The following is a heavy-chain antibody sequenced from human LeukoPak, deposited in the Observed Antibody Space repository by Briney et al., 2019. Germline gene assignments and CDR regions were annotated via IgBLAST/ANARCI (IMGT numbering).Heavy chain of an antibody. V-gene: IGHV3-13*01. J-gene: IGHJ5*02. CDR1: GVIFSNYD. D-gene: IGHD6-13*01. CDR3: ASSPAYSSSWYAIDT. CDR2: IGTAGDT. Sequence: GGSLRLSCAASGVIFSNYDMHWVRQAAGKGLEWVSGIGTAGDTYYPGSVKGRFTISRENAKNSLYLHMNSLSAGDTAMYFCASSPAYSSSWYAIDTWGQGTLVTVSS.